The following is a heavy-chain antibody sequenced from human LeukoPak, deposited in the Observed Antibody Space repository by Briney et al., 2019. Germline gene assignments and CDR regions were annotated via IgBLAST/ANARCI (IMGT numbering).Heavy chain of an antibody. Sequence: AGGSLRLSRAASGFNFRDYGMEWVRQAPGKGLEWVAIVSNDGNDKKYADIVAGRFTISRDNSKNTVYLQMNSLRPEDTALYYCAKDRPNYYESSGPLEGDALDIWGQGTMVIVSS. J-gene: IGHJ3*02. CDR2: VSNDGNDK. CDR3: AKDRPNYYESSGPLEGDALDI. D-gene: IGHD3-22*01. CDR1: GFNFRDYG. V-gene: IGHV3-30*18.